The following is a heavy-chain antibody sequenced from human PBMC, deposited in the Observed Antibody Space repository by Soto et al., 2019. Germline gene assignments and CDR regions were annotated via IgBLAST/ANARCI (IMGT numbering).Heavy chain of an antibody. J-gene: IGHJ4*02. V-gene: IGHV4-4*02. Sequence: QEQLQESGPGLVEPSGTLSLTCVVSGDSLSSPNWWSWVRLPPEKGLEWIGETSESGNTKYNPSLKSRVTISVDKSKNHLSLNLNSVTAADTAMYFCARHSGRTFDSWGLGALVTVSS. CDR2: TSESGNT. CDR1: GDSLSSPNW. CDR3: ARHSGRTFDS. D-gene: IGHD5-12*01.